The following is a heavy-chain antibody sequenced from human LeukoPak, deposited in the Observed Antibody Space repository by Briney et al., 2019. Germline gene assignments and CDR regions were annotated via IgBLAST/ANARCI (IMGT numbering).Heavy chain of an antibody. Sequence: GESLKISCKGSGYSFTSYWISWVRQMPGKGLEWMGRIDPSDSYTKYSPSFQGHVTMSADKSISTAYLQWSSLKASDTAMFYCAATTHSGWYYFHYWGQGTLVTVSS. CDR1: GYSFTSYW. CDR2: IDPSDSYT. CDR3: AATTHSGWYYFHY. J-gene: IGHJ4*02. D-gene: IGHD6-19*01. V-gene: IGHV5-10-1*01.